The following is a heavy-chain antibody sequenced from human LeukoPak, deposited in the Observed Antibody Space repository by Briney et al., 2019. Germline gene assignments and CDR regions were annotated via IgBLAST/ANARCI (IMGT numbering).Heavy chain of an antibody. CDR1: GFTVSSNY. J-gene: IGHJ6*02. D-gene: IGHD3-3*01. CDR3: ARARRGGYYMDDHYYGMDV. V-gene: IGHV3-33*08. Sequence: GGSLRLSCAASGFTVSSNYMSWVRQAPGKGLEWVTVIWYDGSDKYYADSVKGRFTISRDNSKNTLFLQMNSLRAEDTAVYYCARARRGGYYMDDHYYGMDVWGQGTTVTVSS. CDR2: IWYDGSDK.